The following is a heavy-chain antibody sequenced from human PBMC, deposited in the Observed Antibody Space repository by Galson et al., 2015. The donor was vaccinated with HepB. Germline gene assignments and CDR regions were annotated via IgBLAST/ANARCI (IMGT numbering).Heavy chain of an antibody. J-gene: IGHJ3*02. CDR1: GYDFNKYY. CDR2: VNPITGDA. V-gene: IGHV1-2*04. CDR3: ARGSAYDFCAFDI. D-gene: IGHD3/OR15-3a*01. Sequence: SVKVSCKASGYDFNKYYMHWVRQAPGQGLEWMGWVNPITGDARYAQKFQPWVTLTRDASISTGYMELRRLRSDDTALYYCARGSAYDFCAFDIWGQGTMVRVSS.